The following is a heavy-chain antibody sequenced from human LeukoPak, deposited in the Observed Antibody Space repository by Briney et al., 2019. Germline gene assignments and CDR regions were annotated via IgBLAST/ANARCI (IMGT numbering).Heavy chain of an antibody. CDR3: ARVGGYCSSTSCYRHFDY. J-gene: IGHJ4*02. Sequence: TLSLTCTVSSGSISSGSYYWSWIRQPAGKGLEWIGRIYTSGSTNYNPSLKSRVTISVDTSKNQFSLKLSSVTAADTAVYYCARVGGYCSSTSCYRHFDYWGQGTLVTVSS. CDR2: IYTSGST. D-gene: IGHD2-2*01. CDR1: SGSISSGSYY. V-gene: IGHV4-61*02.